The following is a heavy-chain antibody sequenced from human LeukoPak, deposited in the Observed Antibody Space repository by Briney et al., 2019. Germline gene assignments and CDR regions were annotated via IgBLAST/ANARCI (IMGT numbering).Heavy chain of an antibody. CDR2: INPNSGGT. CDR1: GYTFTGYY. V-gene: IGHV1-2*06. Sequence: ASVKVSCKASGYTFTGYYMHWVRQAPGQGLEWMGRINPNSGGTNYAQKFQGRVTMTRDTSISIAYMELSRLRSDDTAVYYCARERHDYVWGSYRYSIDYWGQGTLVTVSS. CDR3: ARERHDYVWGSYRYSIDY. J-gene: IGHJ4*02. D-gene: IGHD3-16*02.